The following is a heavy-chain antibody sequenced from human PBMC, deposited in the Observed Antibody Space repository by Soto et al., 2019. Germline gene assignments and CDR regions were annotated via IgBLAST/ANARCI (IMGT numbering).Heavy chain of an antibody. V-gene: IGHV4-31*03. CDR3: ARVYRQSGYSSSWVFDY. D-gene: IGHD6-13*01. Sequence: QVQLQESGPGLVKPSQTLSLICTVSGGSINSGGYYWNWIRQHPGKDLEWIGYIFYSGSTYYNPFLRSRVTISADTSENQFSLNLSSVTAADTAVYFCARVYRQSGYSSSWVFDYWGQGTLVNVSS. CDR1: GGSINSGGYY. CDR2: IFYSGST. J-gene: IGHJ4*02.